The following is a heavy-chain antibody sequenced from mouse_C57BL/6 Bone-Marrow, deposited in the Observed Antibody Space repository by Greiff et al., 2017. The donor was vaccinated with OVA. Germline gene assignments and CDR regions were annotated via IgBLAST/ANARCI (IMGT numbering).Heavy chain of an antibody. CDR1: GFTFSDYG. Sequence: EVKLMESGGGLVKPGGSLKLSCAASGFTFSDYGMHWVRQAPEKGLEWVAYISSGSSTIYYADTVKGRFTISRDKAKNTLFLQMTRLRSEDTAMYYCARPPYYGSSYLGAMDYWGQGTSVTVSS. J-gene: IGHJ4*01. V-gene: IGHV5-17*01. CDR3: ARPPYYGSSYLGAMDY. D-gene: IGHD1-1*01. CDR2: ISSGSSTI.